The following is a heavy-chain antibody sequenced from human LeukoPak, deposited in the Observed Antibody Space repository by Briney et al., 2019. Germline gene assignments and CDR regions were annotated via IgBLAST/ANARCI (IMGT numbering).Heavy chain of an antibody. CDR2: INHSGST. CDR3: ARWGWGYYFDY. V-gene: IGHV4-34*01. Sequence: SETLSLTCAVYGGSFSGYYWSWIRQPPGKGLEWIGEINHSGSTSYNPSLKSRVTISVDTSKNQFSLKLSSVTAADTAVYYCARWGWGYYFDYWGQGTLVTVSS. D-gene: IGHD3-16*01. CDR1: GGSFSGYY. J-gene: IGHJ4*02.